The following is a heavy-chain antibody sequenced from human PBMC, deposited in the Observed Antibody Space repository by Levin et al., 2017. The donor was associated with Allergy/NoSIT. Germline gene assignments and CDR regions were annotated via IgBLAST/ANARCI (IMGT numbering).Heavy chain of an antibody. Sequence: QPGGSLRLSCGASGFTFSHYAIHWVRQAPGKGLEWVALISYDGSNKFYVDSVKGRFTISRDNSKNTLYLQMNSLKTEDTAVYYCAKDVPNSSGSSGMDVWGQGTTVTVSS. CDR2: ISYDGSNK. CDR1: GFTFSHYA. J-gene: IGHJ6*02. CDR3: AKDVPNSSGSSGMDV. D-gene: IGHD6-25*01. V-gene: IGHV3-30*18.